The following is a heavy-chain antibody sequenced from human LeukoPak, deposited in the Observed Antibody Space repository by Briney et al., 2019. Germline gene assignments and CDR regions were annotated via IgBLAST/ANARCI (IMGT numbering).Heavy chain of an antibody. Sequence: SETLSLTCTVSGGSISSSSYYWGWIRQPPGKGLEWIGRIYTSGSTNYNPSLKSRVTISVDTSKNQFSLKLTSVTAADTAVYYCARVSGYDWESFYDYWGQGTLVTVSS. CDR2: IYTSGST. J-gene: IGHJ4*02. CDR1: GGSISSSSYY. V-gene: IGHV4-61*05. D-gene: IGHD5-12*01. CDR3: ARVSGYDWESFYDY.